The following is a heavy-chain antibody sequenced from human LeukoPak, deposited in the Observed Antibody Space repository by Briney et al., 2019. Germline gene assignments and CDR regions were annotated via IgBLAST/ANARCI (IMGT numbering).Heavy chain of an antibody. CDR3: ARGGFWRPFDY. V-gene: IGHV3-48*01. Sequence: GGSLRLSCAASGFTFSSYSMNWVRQAPGKGLEWVSYISSSSSTIYYADSVKGRFTISRDNAKNSLYLQMNSLRAEDTAVYYCARGGFWRPFDYWGQGTLVTVSS. CDR1: GFTFSSYS. CDR2: ISSSSSTI. J-gene: IGHJ4*02. D-gene: IGHD3-3*01.